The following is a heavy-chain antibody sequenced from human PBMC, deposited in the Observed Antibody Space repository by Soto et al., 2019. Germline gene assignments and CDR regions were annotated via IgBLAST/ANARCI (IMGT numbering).Heavy chain of an antibody. V-gene: IGHV1-69*01. D-gene: IGHD1-26*01. Sequence: QVVLLQSGAEVKEPGSSVRVSCKVSGSTFNNFAFSWVRQAPGHGPEWMGGIVVISNTADYSQRFQDRVIITADAATNRLCRLLGSLTFEDTVIDYCSIAIKMWEVKYYYNYWGKGTLVTVSS. J-gene: IGHJ4*02. CDR2: IVVISNTA. CDR3: SIAIKMWEVKYYYNY. CDR1: GSTFNNFA.